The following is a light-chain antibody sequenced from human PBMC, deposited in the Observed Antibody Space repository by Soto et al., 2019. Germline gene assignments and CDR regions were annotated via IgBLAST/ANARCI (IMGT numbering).Light chain of an antibody. CDR1: SSDIGRYNL. V-gene: IGLV2-23*02. J-gene: IGLJ3*02. CDR3: SLYASSNTFV. Sequence: QSALTQPASVSGSPGQSITISCTGTSSDIGRYNLVSWYQQHPGKPPKLMIYEATKSPSGVSNRFSGSKSGNTASLTISGRQAEDEADDYCSLYASSNTFVFGGGTKLTVL. CDR2: EAT.